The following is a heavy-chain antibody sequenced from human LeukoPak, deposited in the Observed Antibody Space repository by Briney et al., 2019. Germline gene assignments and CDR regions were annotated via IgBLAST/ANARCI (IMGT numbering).Heavy chain of an antibody. D-gene: IGHD3-10*01. Sequence: SETLSLTCTVSGYSISSGYYWGWIRQPPGKGLEWIGSIYHSGSTYYNPPLKSRVTISVDTSKNQFSLKLSSVTAADTAVYYCARDRRVRGVDYWGQGTLVTVSS. CDR3: ARDRRVRGVDY. CDR1: GYSISSGYY. J-gene: IGHJ4*02. CDR2: IYHSGST. V-gene: IGHV4-38-2*02.